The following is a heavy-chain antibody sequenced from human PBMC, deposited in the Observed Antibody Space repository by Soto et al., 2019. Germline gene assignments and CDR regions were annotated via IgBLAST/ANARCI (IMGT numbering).Heavy chain of an antibody. D-gene: IGHD3-22*01. J-gene: IGHJ4*02. CDR1: GFTFSSYA. Sequence: GGSLRLSCAASGFTFSSYAMSWVRQAPGKGLEWVSAISGSGGSTYYADSVKGRFTISRDNSKNTLYLQMNSLRAEDKAVYYCAKLGEYYYDSSGYYDYWGQGTLVTVSS. V-gene: IGHV3-23*01. CDR3: AKLGEYYYDSSGYYDY. CDR2: ISGSGGST.